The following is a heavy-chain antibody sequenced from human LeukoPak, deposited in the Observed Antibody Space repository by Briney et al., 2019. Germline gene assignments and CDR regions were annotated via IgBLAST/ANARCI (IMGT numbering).Heavy chain of an antibody. V-gene: IGHV3-30*02. Sequence: TGGSLRLSCAASGFTFSSYSMHWVRQAPGKGLEWVAFIRYDGSNKYYADSVKGRFTISRDNSKNTLYLQMNSLRADDTAVYYCAKDLGGYTYGYHYWGQGTLVTVSS. D-gene: IGHD5-18*01. CDR1: GFTFSSYS. CDR3: AKDLGGYTYGYHY. J-gene: IGHJ4*02. CDR2: IRYDGSNK.